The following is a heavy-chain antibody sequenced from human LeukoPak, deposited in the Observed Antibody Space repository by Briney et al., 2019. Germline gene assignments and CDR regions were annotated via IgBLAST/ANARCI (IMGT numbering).Heavy chain of an antibody. CDR3: AKVYLDYYMDV. CDR1: GFTFSNAW. D-gene: IGHD2/OR15-2a*01. CDR2: IKSKTDGGTT. Sequence: GGSLRLSCAASGFTFSNAWMSWVRQAPGKGLEWVGRIKSKTDGGTTDYAAPVKGRFTISRDDSKNTLYLQMNSLRAEDTAVYYCAKVYLDYYMDVWGKGTTVTVSS. J-gene: IGHJ6*03. V-gene: IGHV3-15*01.